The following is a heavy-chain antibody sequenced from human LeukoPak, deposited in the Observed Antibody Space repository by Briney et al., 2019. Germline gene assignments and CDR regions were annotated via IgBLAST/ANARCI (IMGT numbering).Heavy chain of an antibody. J-gene: IGHJ4*02. V-gene: IGHV6-1*01. CDR1: GDSVSSSTSA. CDR3: ARNFSPDFDY. Sequence: SQTLSLTCAISGDSVSSSTSAWSWIRQSPSRGLEWLGRTYFRSKWIHDYALSVRGRITINPDTSKNQVSLQPNSMTPEDTAIYYCARNFSPDFDYWGQGTLVTVSS. D-gene: IGHD1-14*01. CDR2: TYFRSKWIH.